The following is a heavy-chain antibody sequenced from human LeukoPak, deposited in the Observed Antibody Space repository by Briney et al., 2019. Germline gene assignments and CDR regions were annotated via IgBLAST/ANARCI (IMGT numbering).Heavy chain of an antibody. CDR3: ARDPDYSDSSGYYDY. D-gene: IGHD3-22*01. CDR2: IIPIFGTA. CDR1: GGTFSSYA. Sequence: SVKVSCKASGGTFSSYAISWVRQAPGQGLEWMGRIIPIFGTANYAQKFQGRVTITTDESTSTAYMELSSLRSEDTAVYYCARDPDYSDSSGYYDYWGQGTLVTVSS. J-gene: IGHJ4*02. V-gene: IGHV1-69*05.